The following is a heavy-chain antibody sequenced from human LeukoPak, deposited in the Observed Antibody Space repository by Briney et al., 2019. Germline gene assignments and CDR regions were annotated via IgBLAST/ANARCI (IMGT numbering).Heavy chain of an antibody. J-gene: IGHJ4*02. CDR3: AREESKKWEYDY. Sequence: SSVKVSCKASGYTFTSYDINWVRQATGQGLEWMGWMNPNSGNTGYAQKFQGRVTITRNTSISTAYMELSSLRSEDTAVYYCAREESKKWEYDYWGQGTLVTVSS. D-gene: IGHD1-26*01. CDR1: GYTFTSYD. V-gene: IGHV1-8*03. CDR2: MNPNSGNT.